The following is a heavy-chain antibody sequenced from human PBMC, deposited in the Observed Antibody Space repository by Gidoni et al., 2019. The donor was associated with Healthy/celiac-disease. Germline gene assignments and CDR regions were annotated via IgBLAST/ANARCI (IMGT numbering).Heavy chain of an antibody. J-gene: IGHJ5*02. CDR1: GGSFSGYS. V-gene: IGHV4-34*01. Sequence: QVKLQQWGAGLWKHSETLSLTCAVYGGSFSGYSWSWIRQPPGKGLEWIGEINHSGSTNYNPSLKFRFTISVDTSKNQFSLKLSSVTAADTAVDYCARTADSGYARGGRWFDPWGQGTLVTFSS. D-gene: IGHD5-12*01. CDR3: ARTADSGYARGGRWFDP. CDR2: INHSGST.